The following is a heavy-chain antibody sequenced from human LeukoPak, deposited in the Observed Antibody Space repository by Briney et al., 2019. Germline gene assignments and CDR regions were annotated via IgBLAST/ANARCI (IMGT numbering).Heavy chain of an antibody. Sequence: SETLSLTCSVSGDSISSGYFWGWIRQPPGKGLEWVGSIYHSGISYYNPSLKSRVTISVDTSKNQFSLKLSSVTAADTAVYYCAGVQEVLLWFDHDWFDPWGQGTLVTVSS. CDR2: IYHSGIS. J-gene: IGHJ5*02. CDR3: AGVQEVLLWFDHDWFDP. CDR1: GDSISSGYF. V-gene: IGHV4-38-2*02. D-gene: IGHD3-10*01.